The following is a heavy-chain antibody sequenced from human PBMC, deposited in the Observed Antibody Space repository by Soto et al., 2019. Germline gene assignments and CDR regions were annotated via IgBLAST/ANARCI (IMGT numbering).Heavy chain of an antibody. Sequence: GGSLRLSCAASGFTFSDYYMSWIRQAPGKGLEWVSYISSSGSTIYYEDSVKGRFTISRDNAKNSLYLQMNSLRAEDTAVYYCARDLRGNCSSTSCYRDYYYGMDVWGQGTTVTVSS. D-gene: IGHD2-2*01. J-gene: IGHJ6*02. CDR3: ARDLRGNCSSTSCYRDYYYGMDV. CDR2: ISSSGSTI. V-gene: IGHV3-11*01. CDR1: GFTFSDYY.